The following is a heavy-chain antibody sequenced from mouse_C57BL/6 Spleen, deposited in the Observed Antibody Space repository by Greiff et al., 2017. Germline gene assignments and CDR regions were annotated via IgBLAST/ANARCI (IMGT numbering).Heavy chain of an antibody. J-gene: IGHJ1*03. Sequence: DVTLVESGGGLVKPGGSLKLSCAASGFTFSDYGMHWVRQAPEKGLEWVAYISSGSSTIYYADTVKGRFTISRDNAKNTLFLQMTSLRSEDTAMYYCARQWYYGSSPYWYFDVWGTGTTVTVSS. V-gene: IGHV5-17*01. CDR3: ARQWYYGSSPYWYFDV. CDR2: ISSGSSTI. CDR1: GFTFSDYG. D-gene: IGHD1-1*01.